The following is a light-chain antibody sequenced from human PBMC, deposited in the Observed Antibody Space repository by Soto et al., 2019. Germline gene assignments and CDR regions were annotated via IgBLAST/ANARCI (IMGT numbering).Light chain of an antibody. J-gene: IGKJ4*01. CDR2: NAY. Sequence: EIVMTQSPATLSVSPGEGATLYCRASQGIGTTLAWCQQKPGQTPRLLIYNAYIRATGVPARFSGSASGTEFTLTISSLQSEDFAVYYCQHYSDWPLTFGGGTKV. CDR1: QGIGTT. CDR3: QHYSDWPLT. V-gene: IGKV3-15*01.